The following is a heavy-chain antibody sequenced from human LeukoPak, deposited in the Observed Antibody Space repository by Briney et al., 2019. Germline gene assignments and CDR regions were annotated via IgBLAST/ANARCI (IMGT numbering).Heavy chain of an antibody. D-gene: IGHD3-22*01. J-gene: IGHJ4*02. V-gene: IGHV1-24*01. Sequence: ASVKVSCKVSGYTLTELSMHCVRQAPGKGLEWMGGFDPEDGETIYAQKFRGRVTMTEATSTETAYMELSSLRAEDTAVYRCATDSGNYDDSSAYCWGQGALVTASS. CDR1: GYTLTELS. CDR3: ATDSGNYDDSSAYC. CDR2: FDPEDGET.